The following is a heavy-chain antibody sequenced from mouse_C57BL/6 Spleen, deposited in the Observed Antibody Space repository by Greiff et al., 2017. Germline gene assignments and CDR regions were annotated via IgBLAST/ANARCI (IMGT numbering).Heavy chain of an antibody. CDR1: GYTFTSYW. J-gene: IGHJ2*01. Sequence: QVQLQQPGAELVKPGASVKMSCKASGYTFTSYWITWVKQRPGQGLEWIGDIYPGSGSTNYNEKFKGKAILTADKSSSTAYMQLSSLTSEDSAVYFCARDGNYDYWGQGTTLTVSS. D-gene: IGHD2-1*01. CDR3: ARDGNYDY. CDR2: IYPGSGST. V-gene: IGHV1-55*01.